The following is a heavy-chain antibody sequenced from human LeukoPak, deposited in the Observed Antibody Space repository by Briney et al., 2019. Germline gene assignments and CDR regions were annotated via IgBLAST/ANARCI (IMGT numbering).Heavy chain of an antibody. D-gene: IGHD6-19*01. V-gene: IGHV4-34*01. CDR1: GGSFSGYY. CDR3: ASGGASVAGTGAFDI. Sequence: SETLSLTCAVYGGSFSGYYWSWIRQPPGKGLEWIGEINHSGSTNYNPSLKSRATISVDTSKNQFSLKLSSVTAADTAVYYCASGGASVAGTGAFDIWGQGTMVTVSS. CDR2: INHSGST. J-gene: IGHJ3*02.